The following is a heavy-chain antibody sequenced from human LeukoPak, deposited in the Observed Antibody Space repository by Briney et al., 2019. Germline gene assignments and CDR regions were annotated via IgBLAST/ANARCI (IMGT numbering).Heavy chain of an antibody. CDR1: GGSISSYY. CDR2: IYTSGST. CDR3: ARRKADCSSTSCYDLAVAVGAFDI. D-gene: IGHD2-2*01. Sequence: SETLSLTCTVSGGSISSYYWSWIRQPAGKGLEWIGRIYTSGSTNYNPSLKSRVTMSVDTSKNQFSLKLSSVTAADTAVYYCARRKADCSSTSCYDLAVAVGAFDIWGQGTMVTVSS. V-gene: IGHV4-4*07. J-gene: IGHJ3*02.